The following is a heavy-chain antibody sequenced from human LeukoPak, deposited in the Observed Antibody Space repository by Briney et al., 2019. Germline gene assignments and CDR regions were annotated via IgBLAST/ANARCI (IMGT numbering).Heavy chain of an antibody. CDR1: GFTFSDYA. CDR3: AKAGIGADGAGFLCEY. V-gene: IGHV3-23*01. D-gene: IGHD1-1*01. Sequence: PGGSLRLSCAASGFTFSDYAMRWVRQAPGKGLGWVSTASYYVGKQYHADSVGGRFTVSRDNSRNTVSLQMSSLRVEDTGIYYCAKAGIGADGAGFLCEYWGQGTLVTVSS. CDR2: ASYYVGKQ. J-gene: IGHJ4*02.